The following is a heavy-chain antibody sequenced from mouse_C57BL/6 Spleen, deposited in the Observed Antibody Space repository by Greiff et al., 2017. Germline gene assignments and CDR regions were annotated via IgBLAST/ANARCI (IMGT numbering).Heavy chain of an antibody. CDR1: GYTFTSYW. Sequence: QVQLQQPGAELVRPGSSVKLSCKASGYTFTSYWMHWVKQRPIQGLEWIGNIDPSDSETHYNQKFKDKATLTVDKSSSTAYMQLSSLTSEDSAVYYCARSTNGRSITTVVALYYFDYWGQGTTLTVSS. J-gene: IGHJ2*01. V-gene: IGHV1-52*01. CDR2: IDPSDSET. CDR3: ARSTNGRSITTVVALYYFDY. D-gene: IGHD1-1*01.